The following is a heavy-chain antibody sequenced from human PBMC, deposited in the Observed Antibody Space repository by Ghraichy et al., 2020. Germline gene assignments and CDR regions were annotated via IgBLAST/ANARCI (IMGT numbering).Heavy chain of an antibody. CDR1: GYSFNAYY. J-gene: IGHJ4*02. CDR3: ARGGESNYYDSSGYYSDI. Sequence: ASVKVSCRPSGYSFNAYYLHWVRQAPGQGLEYMGWINPNSGGTSYTQKFQGRVTITGDTSITTAYMELSSLRSDDTAVYYCARGGESNYYDSSGYYSDIWGQGTLVTVSS. D-gene: IGHD3-22*01. CDR2: INPNSGGT. V-gene: IGHV1-2*02.